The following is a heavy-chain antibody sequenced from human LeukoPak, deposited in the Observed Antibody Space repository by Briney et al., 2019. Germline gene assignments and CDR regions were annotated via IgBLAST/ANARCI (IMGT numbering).Heavy chain of an antibody. CDR1: GFTFATYW. J-gene: IGHJ4*01. D-gene: IGHD3-22*01. CDR3: ATSAHSSGND. Sequence: GGSLRLSCAVSGFTFATYWMSWVRQAPGKGLECVANINPDGSQKYYLDSVKGRFTIPRDNAKNALYLEMNSLRAEDTALYYCATSAHSSGNDWGHGTLVTVSS. V-gene: IGHV3-7*01. CDR2: INPDGSQK.